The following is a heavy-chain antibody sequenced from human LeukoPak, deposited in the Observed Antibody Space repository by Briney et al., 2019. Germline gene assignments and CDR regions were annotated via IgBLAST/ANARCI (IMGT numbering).Heavy chain of an antibody. CDR1: GYTLTELS. CDR3: ATKILSYYYDSSGHNGAFDI. V-gene: IGHV1-24*01. D-gene: IGHD3-22*01. Sequence: ASVKVSCKVSGYTLTELSMHWVRQAPGKGLEWMGGFDPEDGETIYAQKFQGRVTMTEDTSTDTAYMELSSLRSEDTAVYYCATKILSYYYDSSGHNGAFDIWGQGTMVTVSS. CDR2: FDPEDGET. J-gene: IGHJ3*02.